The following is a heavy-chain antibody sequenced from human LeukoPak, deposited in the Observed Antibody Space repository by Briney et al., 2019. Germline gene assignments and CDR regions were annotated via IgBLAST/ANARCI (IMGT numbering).Heavy chain of an antibody. V-gene: IGHV3-30*18. D-gene: IGHD3-10*01. J-gene: IGHJ6*02. CDR1: GFTFSSYG. CDR2: ISYDGSNK. CDR3: AKPVLLWFGELPMDV. Sequence: GGSLRLSCAASGFTFSSYGMHWVRQAPGEGLEWVAVISYDGSNKYYADSVKGRFTISRDNSKNTLYLQMNSLRAEDTAVYYCAKPVLLWFGELPMDVWGQGTTVTVSS.